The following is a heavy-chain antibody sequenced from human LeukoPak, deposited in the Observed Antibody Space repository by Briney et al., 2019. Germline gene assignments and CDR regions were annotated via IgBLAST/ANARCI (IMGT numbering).Heavy chain of an antibody. J-gene: IGHJ3*02. CDR3: ARGDGYPWTDAFDI. V-gene: IGHV4-59*10. Sequence: PSETLSLTCAVYGGSFSGYYWSWIRQPAGKGLEWIGRIYTSESTNYNPSLKSRVTMSVDTSKNQFSLKLSSVTAADTAVYYCARGDGYPWTDAFDIWGQGTMVTVSS. D-gene: IGHD5-24*01. CDR2: IYTSEST. CDR1: GGSFSGYY.